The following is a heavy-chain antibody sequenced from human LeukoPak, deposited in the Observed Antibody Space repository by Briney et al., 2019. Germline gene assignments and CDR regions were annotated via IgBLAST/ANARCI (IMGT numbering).Heavy chain of an antibody. CDR3: ARKPIVNSAWYYFDY. CDR1: GVSMRGAY. Sequence: SETLSLTCTVSGVSMRGAYWSWIRQPPGKGLEWIGYVFFEGNTRYNPSLTSRLTISADTSRSQFSLKLSSVTAADTAVYYCARKPIVNSAWYYFDYWGQGTLVTVSS. J-gene: IGHJ4*02. D-gene: IGHD3-22*01. V-gene: IGHV4-59*12. CDR2: VFFEGNT.